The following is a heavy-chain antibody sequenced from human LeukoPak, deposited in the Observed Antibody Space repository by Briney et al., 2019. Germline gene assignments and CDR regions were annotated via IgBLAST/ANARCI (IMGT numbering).Heavy chain of an antibody. V-gene: IGHV3-66*01. Sequence: GSLRLSCAASGFTVSSNYMSWVRQAPGKGLEWVSVIYTSGSTYYADSVKGRFTISRDNSQNTVDLQMNSLRTEDTAVYYCTKGLWAGVSAARDWGQGALVTVSS. CDR1: GFTVSSNY. D-gene: IGHD2-8*01. CDR2: IYTSGST. J-gene: IGHJ4*02. CDR3: TKGLWAGVSAARD.